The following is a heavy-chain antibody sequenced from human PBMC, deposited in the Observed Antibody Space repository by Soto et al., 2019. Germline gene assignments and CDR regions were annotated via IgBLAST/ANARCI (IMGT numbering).Heavy chain of an antibody. V-gene: IGHV4-30-2*01. CDR1: GGSISSGGYS. D-gene: IGHD3-3*01. CDR2: IYHSGST. Sequence: SETLSLTCAVSGGSISSGGYSWSWIRQPPGKALEWIGYIYHSGSTYYNPSLKSRVTISVDRSKNQFSLKLSSVTAADTAVYYCPRGNVLRFLAGACDIWDQRTRVTVSS. J-gene: IGHJ3*02. CDR3: PRGNVLRFLAGACDI.